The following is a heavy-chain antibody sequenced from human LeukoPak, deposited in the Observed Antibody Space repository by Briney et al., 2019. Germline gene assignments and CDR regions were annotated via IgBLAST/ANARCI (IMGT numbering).Heavy chain of an antibody. CDR2: IGTYGGDT. D-gene: IGHD3-22*01. CDR1: TSR. J-gene: IGHJ5*01. V-gene: IGHV1-18*01. CDR3: ARDLWNFYDDSGYNRDFDS. Sequence: VASVKVSCKATSRISWVRQAPGQGLEWMGWIGTYGGDTYYAQKFQGRITVTTDTSTSTVYMELRNLRSDDTAVYYCARDLWNFYDDSGYNRDFDSWGQGTLVTVSS.